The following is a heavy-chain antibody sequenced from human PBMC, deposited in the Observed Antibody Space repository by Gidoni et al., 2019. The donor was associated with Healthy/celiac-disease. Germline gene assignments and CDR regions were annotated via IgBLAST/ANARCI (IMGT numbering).Heavy chain of an antibody. D-gene: IGHD6-13*01. CDR2: ISYDGSNK. J-gene: IGHJ6*03. CDR1: GFTFSSYG. CDR3: AKAGGTAPYYYYYYMDV. Sequence: HVQLVESGGGVVQPGRSLRLSCAASGFTFSSYGMHWVRQAPGKGLEWVAVISYDGSNKYYADSVKGRFTISRDNSKNTLYLQMNSLRAEDTAVYYCAKAGGTAPYYYYYYMDVWGKGTTVTVS. V-gene: IGHV3-30*18.